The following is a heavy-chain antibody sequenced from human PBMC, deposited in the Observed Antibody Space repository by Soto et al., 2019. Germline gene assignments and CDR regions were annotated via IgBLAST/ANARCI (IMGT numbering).Heavy chain of an antibody. V-gene: IGHV3-23*01. CDR1: GFAFSSYA. CDR2: ISGSGGST. D-gene: IGHD2-15*01. CDR3: AKDPSPIVVVVAARVY. Sequence: AGGSLRLSCAASGFAFSSYAMSWVRQAPGKGLEWVSAISGSGGSTYYADSVKGRFTISRDNSKNTLYLQMNSLRAEDTAVYYCAKDPSPIVVVVAARVYWGQGTLVTVSS. J-gene: IGHJ4*02.